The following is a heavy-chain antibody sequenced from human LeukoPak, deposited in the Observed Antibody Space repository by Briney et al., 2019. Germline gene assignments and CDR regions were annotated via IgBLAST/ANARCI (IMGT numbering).Heavy chain of an antibody. J-gene: IGHJ5*02. V-gene: IGHV3-7*03. Sequence: GGSLRLSCAASGFTVSSNYMTWVRQAPGKGLEWVANIKQDGSEKYYVDSVKGRFTISRDNAKNTLYLQMNSLRAEDTAVYYCAKEGYFDWLLAAPMFDPWGQGTLVTVSS. CDR2: IKQDGSEK. CDR1: GFTVSSNY. D-gene: IGHD3-9*01. CDR3: AKEGYFDWLLAAPMFDP.